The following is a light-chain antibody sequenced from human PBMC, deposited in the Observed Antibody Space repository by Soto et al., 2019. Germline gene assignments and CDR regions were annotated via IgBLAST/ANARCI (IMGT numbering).Light chain of an antibody. CDR2: SNN. CDR1: SSNIGSNT. J-gene: IGLJ2*01. Sequence: QSALTQPPSASGTPGQRVTISCSGSSSNIGSNTVNWYQQLPGTAPKLLIYSNNQRPSGVPDRFSGSKSGTSASLAISGVQSEDEADYYCAAWDDSLHGVVFGGGTKVTVL. CDR3: AAWDDSLHGVV. V-gene: IGLV1-44*01.